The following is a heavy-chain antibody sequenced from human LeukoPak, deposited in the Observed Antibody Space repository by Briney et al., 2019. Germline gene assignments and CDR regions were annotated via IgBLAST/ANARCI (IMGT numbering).Heavy chain of an antibody. V-gene: IGHV3-21*01. CDR2: ISSSSSYI. CDR3: ARSRGVPAVPNWFDP. J-gene: IGHJ5*02. CDR1: GFTVSSYS. D-gene: IGHD2-2*01. Sequence: PGGSLRLSCAASGFTVSSYSMNWVRQAPGKVLEWVSSISSSSSYIYYADSVKGRFTISRDNAKNSLYLQMNSLRAEDTAVYYCARSRGVPAVPNWFDPWGQGTLVTVSS.